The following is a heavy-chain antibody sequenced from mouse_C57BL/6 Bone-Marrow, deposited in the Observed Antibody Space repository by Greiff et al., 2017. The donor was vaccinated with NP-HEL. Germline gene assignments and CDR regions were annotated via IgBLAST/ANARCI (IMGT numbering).Heavy chain of an antibody. D-gene: IGHD2-4*01. V-gene: IGHV10-1*01. Sequence: EVQLVESGGGLVQPKGSLKLSCAASGFSFNTYAMNWVRQAPGKGLEWVARIRSKSNNYATYYADSVKDRVTITRDDSESMLYLQMNNLKTEDTAMYYCVRHGWDYPFADWGKGTLVTVAA. CDR1: GFSFNTYA. CDR3: VRHGWDYPFAD. CDR2: IRSKSNNYAT. J-gene: IGHJ3*01.